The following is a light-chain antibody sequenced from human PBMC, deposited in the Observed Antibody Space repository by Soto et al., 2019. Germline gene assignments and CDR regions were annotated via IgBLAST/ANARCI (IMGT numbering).Light chain of an antibody. CDR2: AAA. Sequence: DIQLTQSTSFLSASVGDRVTITCRASQVITSYLALYQQKPGKAPKVLIYAAATLLSGVPSRFSGSGSGTEFTLTISSLQPEDFANYYCQQLNSYPPHFGQGTKRQIK. CDR1: QVITSY. J-gene: IGKJ2*01. CDR3: QQLNSYPPH. V-gene: IGKV1-9*01.